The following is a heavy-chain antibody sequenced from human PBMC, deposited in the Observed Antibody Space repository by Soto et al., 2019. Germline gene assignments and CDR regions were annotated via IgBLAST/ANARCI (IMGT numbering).Heavy chain of an antibody. V-gene: IGHV1-18*01. CDR2: ISAYNGNT. Sequence: ASVKVSCKASGYTFTSYGISWVRQAPGQGLEWMGWISAYNGNTNYAQKLQGRVTMTTDTSTSTAYMELRSLRSDDTAVYYCARESDSRYYDSSGYYPHGLETSYGMDVWGQGTTVTVSS. D-gene: IGHD3-22*01. CDR1: GYTFTSYG. CDR3: ARESDSRYYDSSGYYPHGLETSYGMDV. J-gene: IGHJ6*02.